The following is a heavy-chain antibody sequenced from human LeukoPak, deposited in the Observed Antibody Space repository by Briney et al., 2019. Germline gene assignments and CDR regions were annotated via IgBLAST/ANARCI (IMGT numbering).Heavy chain of an antibody. J-gene: IGHJ6*03. V-gene: IGHV4-61*05. CDR2: IYYSGST. CDR1: GGSISSSSYY. Sequence: PSETLSLTCTVSGGSISSSSYYWGWIRQPPGTGLEWIGYIYYSGSTNYNPSLKSRVTISVDTSKNQFPLKLSSVTAANTAVYYCARHSDHYYYMDVWGKGTTVTVSS. CDR3: ARHSDHYYYMDV.